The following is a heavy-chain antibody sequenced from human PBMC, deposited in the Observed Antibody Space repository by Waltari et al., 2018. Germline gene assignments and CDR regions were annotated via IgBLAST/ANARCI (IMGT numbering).Heavy chain of an antibody. D-gene: IGHD3-16*02. CDR2: IHRSGRT. Sequence: QVQLQQWGAGLLKPSETLSLTCAVSGGSFSGYYWSWSRQPPGKGMEWIGEIHRSGRTNYNPSLKSRITRSVDTSKGQFSLKLSLVTAADTAVYYCARDRGLRRLSTFEIWGQGTMVTVSS. J-gene: IGHJ3*02. CDR3: ARDRGLRRLSTFEI. V-gene: IGHV4-34*01. CDR1: GGSFSGYY.